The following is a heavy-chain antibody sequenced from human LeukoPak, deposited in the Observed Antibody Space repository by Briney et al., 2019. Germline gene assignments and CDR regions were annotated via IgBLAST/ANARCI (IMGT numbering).Heavy chain of an antibody. V-gene: IGHV4-39*01. Sequence: PSETLSLTCTVSGGSISSSSYYWGWIRQPPGKGLEWIGSIYYSGSTYYNPSLKSRVTISVDTSKNQFSLKPSSVTAADTAVYYCARRGYSYGLGYYFDYWGQGTLVTVSS. J-gene: IGHJ4*02. CDR2: IYYSGST. CDR1: GGSISSSSYY. CDR3: ARRGYSYGLGYYFDY. D-gene: IGHD5-18*01.